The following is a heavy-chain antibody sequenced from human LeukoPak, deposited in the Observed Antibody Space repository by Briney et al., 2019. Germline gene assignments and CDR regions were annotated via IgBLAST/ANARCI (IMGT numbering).Heavy chain of an antibody. V-gene: IGHV4-59*01. Sequence: SETLSLTCTVSGGSISSYYWSWIRQPPGKGLEWIGDIYYSGSTNYKPSLKSRVTISVETSKNQFSLKLRSVTAADTAVYYCARVTGYMIEDYFDYWGQGPLVTVSS. CDR3: ARVTGYMIEDYFDY. D-gene: IGHD3-22*01. CDR1: GGSISSYY. J-gene: IGHJ4*02. CDR2: IYYSGST.